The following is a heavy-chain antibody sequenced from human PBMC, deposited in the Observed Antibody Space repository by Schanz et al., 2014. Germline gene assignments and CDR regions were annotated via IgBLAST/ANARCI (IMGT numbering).Heavy chain of an antibody. CDR3: ARDGNYYGSRNYYKTPHYFDY. CDR2: IYASGAT. J-gene: IGHJ4*02. D-gene: IGHD3-10*01. CDR1: GFTVSSDH. Sequence: EVQLVESGGGFVQPGGSLGLSCVVSGFTVSSDHMSWVRQAPGKGLEWVSTIYASGATYYADSVKRRFTISRDISKNTLHLQVTSLRAEDTAIYYCARDGNYYGSRNYYKTPHYFDYWGQGTLVTVSS. V-gene: IGHV3-66*01.